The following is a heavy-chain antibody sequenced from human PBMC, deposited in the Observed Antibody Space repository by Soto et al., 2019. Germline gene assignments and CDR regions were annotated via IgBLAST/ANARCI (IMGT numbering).Heavy chain of an antibody. D-gene: IGHD6-19*01. V-gene: IGHV1-8*01. CDR2: MNPNSGTT. J-gene: IGHJ5*02. Sequence: QVQLVQSGAEVKKPGASVKVSCKASGYTFTSFDIHWVRQATGQGLEWMGWMNPNSGTTNYAQKFQDRVTMTRNTSISTAYMEVSSLRSDDTAIYHCARPYYSGWFLFTSWGQGTLVTVSS. CDR1: GYTFTSFD. CDR3: ARPYYSGWFLFTS.